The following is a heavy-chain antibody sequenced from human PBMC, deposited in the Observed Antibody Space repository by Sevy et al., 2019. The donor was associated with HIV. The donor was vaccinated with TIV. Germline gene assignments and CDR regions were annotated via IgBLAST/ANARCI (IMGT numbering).Heavy chain of an antibody. J-gene: IGHJ5*02. CDR2: IKQDGSEK. V-gene: IGHV3-7*01. D-gene: IGHD3-3*01. CDR1: GFTFSSYW. CDR3: ARVVEGYDFWSGYSTKGWFEP. Sequence: GGSLRLSCAASGFTFSSYWMSWVRQAPGKGLEWVANIKQDGSEKYYVDSVKGRFTISRGNAKNSLYLQMNSLRAEDTAVYYCARVVEGYDFWSGYSTKGWFEPWGQGTLVTVSS.